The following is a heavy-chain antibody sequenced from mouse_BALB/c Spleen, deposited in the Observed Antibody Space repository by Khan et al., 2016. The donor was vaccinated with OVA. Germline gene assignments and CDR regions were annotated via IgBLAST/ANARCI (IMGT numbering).Heavy chain of an antibody. Sequence: VELVESGGDLVKPGGSLRLSCAASGFTFSAYGMAWVRQAPDKRLEWVATINSDGGYTYYPDTVKGRFTISRNNAEKTLSLQMSSLKSEDTAIDSSASHLTASFDYWGQGTLVTVSA. D-gene: IGHD1-2*01. CDR3: ASHLTASFDY. CDR2: INSDGGYT. V-gene: IGHV5-6*01. J-gene: IGHJ3*01. CDR1: GFTFSAYG.